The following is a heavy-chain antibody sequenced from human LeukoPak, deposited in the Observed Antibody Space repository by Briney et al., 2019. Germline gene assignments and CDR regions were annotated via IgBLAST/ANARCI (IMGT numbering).Heavy chain of an antibody. V-gene: IGHV3-7*01. J-gene: IGHJ4*02. CDR1: GFTFSNYW. D-gene: IGHD2-21*02. Sequence: GGSLRLSCGASGFTFSNYWMSWVRQAPGKGLEWVANIKQDGSETYYVDSVKGRFTISRDNAENSLYLQMNTLRAEDTAVYYCAKGVKHIVVLTAQHYFDYWGQGTLVTVSS. CDR3: AKGVKHIVVLTAQHYFDY. CDR2: IKQDGSET.